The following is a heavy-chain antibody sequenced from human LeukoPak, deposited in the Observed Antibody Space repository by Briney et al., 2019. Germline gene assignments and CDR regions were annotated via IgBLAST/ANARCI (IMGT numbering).Heavy chain of an antibody. CDR3: AKSKTTMVYYFDY. V-gene: IGHV3-30*18. Sequence: PGGSLRLSCAASGFTFSSCGMHWVRQAPGKGLEWVAVISYDGSNKYYADSVKGRFTISRDNSKNTLYLQMNSLRAEDTAVYYCAKSKTTMVYYFDYWGQGTLVTVSS. CDR1: GFTFSSCG. CDR2: ISYDGSNK. D-gene: IGHD5-18*01. J-gene: IGHJ4*02.